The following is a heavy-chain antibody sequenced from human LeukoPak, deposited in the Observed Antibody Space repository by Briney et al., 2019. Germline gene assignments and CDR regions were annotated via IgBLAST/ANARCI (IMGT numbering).Heavy chain of an antibody. J-gene: IGHJ4*02. CDR2: INPSGGST. CDR3: ATGGYYYDSSGYKNMPS. V-gene: IGHV1-46*01. Sequence: ASVKVSCKASGYTFTSYYMHWVRQAPGQGLEWMGIINPSGGSTSYAQKFQGRVTMTRDTSTSTVYMELSSLRSEDTAVYYCATGGYYYDSSGYKNMPSWGQGTLVTVPS. CDR1: GYTFTSYY. D-gene: IGHD3-22*01.